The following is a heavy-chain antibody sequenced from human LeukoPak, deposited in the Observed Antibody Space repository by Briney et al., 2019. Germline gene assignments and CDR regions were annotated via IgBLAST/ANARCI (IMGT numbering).Heavy chain of an antibody. CDR1: GSSISSYY. CDR2: IYYSGST. Sequence: SVTLSLTCTVSGSSISSYYWSWIRQPPGKGLEWIGYIYYSGSTNYNPSLKSRVTISVDTSKNQFSLKLSSVTAADTAVYYCAREGYSSSWLNWFDPWGQGTLVTVSS. D-gene: IGHD6-13*01. CDR3: AREGYSSSWLNWFDP. V-gene: IGHV4-59*01. J-gene: IGHJ5*02.